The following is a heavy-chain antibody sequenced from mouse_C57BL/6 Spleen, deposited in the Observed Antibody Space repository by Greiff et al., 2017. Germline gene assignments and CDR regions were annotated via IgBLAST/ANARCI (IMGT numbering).Heavy chain of an antibody. CDR1: GYTFTSYW. Sequence: QVQLQQPGAELVKPGASVKMSCKASGYTFTSYWITWVKQRPGQGLEWIGKIYPGSGSTNYNEKFKGKATLTVDKSSSTAYMQLSSLTSEDSAVYYCARAGNYGSSHWDFEVRGTGATVTV. CDR2: IYPGSGST. J-gene: IGHJ1*03. CDR3: ARAGNYGSSHWDFEV. D-gene: IGHD1-1*01. V-gene: IGHV1-55*01.